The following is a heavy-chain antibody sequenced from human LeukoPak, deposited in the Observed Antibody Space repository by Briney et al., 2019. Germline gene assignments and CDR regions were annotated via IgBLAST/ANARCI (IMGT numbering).Heavy chain of an antibody. V-gene: IGHV3-30*18. J-gene: IGHJ4*02. Sequence: GRSLRLSCAASGFTFSSYGMHWVRQAPGKGLEWVAVISYDGSNKYYADSVKGRFTISRDNSKNTLYLQMNSLRAEDTAVYYCAKVYLVYASFGYFDYWGQGTLVTVSS. CDR1: GFTFSSYG. CDR3: AKVYLVYASFGYFDY. CDR2: ISYDGSNK. D-gene: IGHD2-8*01.